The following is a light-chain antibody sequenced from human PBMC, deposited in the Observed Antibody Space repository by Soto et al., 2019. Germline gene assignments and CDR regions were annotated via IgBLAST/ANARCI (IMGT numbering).Light chain of an antibody. V-gene: IGKV1-8*01. CDR2: AAS. J-gene: IGKJ3*01. CDR1: QGISSY. CDR3: QQYYSYPPV. Sequence: AIRMTHSPSSLSASTGDRVTITCRASQGISSYLAWYQQKPGKAPKLLIYAASTLQSGVPSRFSGSGSGTDFTLTISCLQSEDFATYYCQQYYSYPPVFGPGTKVDVK.